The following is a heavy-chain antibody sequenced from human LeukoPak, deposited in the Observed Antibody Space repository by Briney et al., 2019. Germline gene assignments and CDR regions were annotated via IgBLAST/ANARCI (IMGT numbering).Heavy chain of an antibody. CDR2: IYSGGMT. CDR3: ARHFDHPTAYFDS. CDR1: GGSISSGDYY. D-gene: IGHD1-14*01. Sequence: PSETLSLTCTVTGGSISSGDYYWSWLRQPPGKGLECIASIYSGGMTFYSPSLKSRLTISADTSRNHFSLRLSSVTAADTALYFCARHFDHPTAYFDSWGQGSLVTVSS. V-gene: IGHV4-39*01. J-gene: IGHJ4*02.